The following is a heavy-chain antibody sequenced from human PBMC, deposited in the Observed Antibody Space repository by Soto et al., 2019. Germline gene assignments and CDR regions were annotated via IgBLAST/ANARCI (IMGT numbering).Heavy chain of an antibody. J-gene: IGHJ4*02. D-gene: IGHD3-10*01. CDR1: GFIFSSYG. CDR3: AKDFGPLFSRVY. CDR2: ISFDGTTK. V-gene: IGHV3-30*18. Sequence: QMQLVASGGGVVQPGRSLRLSCAASGFIFSSYGMHWVRQAPGKGLEWVAVISFDGTTKYYEYSVKGRFTISRDNSKNTLYLQVNSLRADDTAVYYCAKDFGPLFSRVYWGQVTLVTVSS.